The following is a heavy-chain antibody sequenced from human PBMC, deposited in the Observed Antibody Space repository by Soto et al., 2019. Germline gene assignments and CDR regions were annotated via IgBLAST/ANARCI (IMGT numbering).Heavy chain of an antibody. J-gene: IGHJ4*02. V-gene: IGHV4-31*03. CDR2: ICHSGST. D-gene: IGHD5-12*01. Sequence: PSETLSLTCRVSGDSMSSGGYYWSWIRQQPGKGLEWIGYICHSGSTYYNPSLKSRVSISVDTSKSQFSLRLTSVTAADTAVYYCARTGYSDYDFGYWGQGTKVTVSS. CDR3: ARTGYSDYDFGY. CDR1: GDSMSSGGYY.